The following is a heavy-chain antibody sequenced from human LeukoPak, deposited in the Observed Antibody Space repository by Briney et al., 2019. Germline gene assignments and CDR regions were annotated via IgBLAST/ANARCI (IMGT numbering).Heavy chain of an antibody. V-gene: IGHV3-21*01. CDR1: GFSFSSHG. J-gene: IGHJ4*02. D-gene: IGHD4-17*01. CDR3: ARCTVTKYYFDY. Sequence: PGGSLRLSCAASGFSFSSHGMSWVRQAPGKGLEWVSSISSSSSYIYYADSVKGRFTISRDNAKNSLYLQMNSLRAEDTAVYYCARCTVTKYYFDYWGQGTLVTVSS. CDR2: ISSSSSYI.